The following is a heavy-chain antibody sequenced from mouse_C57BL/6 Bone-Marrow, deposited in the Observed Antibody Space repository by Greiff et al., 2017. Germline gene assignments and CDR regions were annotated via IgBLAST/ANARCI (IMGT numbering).Heavy chain of an antibody. CDR2: IDPENGDT. D-gene: IGHD1-1*01. J-gene: IGHJ1*03. CDR1: GFNIKDDY. Sequence: EVQVVESGAELVRPGASVKLSCTASGFNIKDDYMHWVKQRPEQGLEWIGWIDPENGDTEYASKFQGKATITADTSSNTAYLQLSSLTSEDTAVYYCTTPTVVARSYWYFDVWGTGTTVTVSS. CDR3: TTPTVVARSYWYFDV. V-gene: IGHV14-4*01.